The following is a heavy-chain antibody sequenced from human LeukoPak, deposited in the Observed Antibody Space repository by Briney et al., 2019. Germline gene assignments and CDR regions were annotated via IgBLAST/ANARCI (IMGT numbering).Heavy chain of an antibody. CDR1: GGSFSGYY. CDR2: INHSGST. CDR3: ARGRYSYQT. V-gene: IGHV4-34*01. Sequence: PSETLSLTCAVYGGSFSGYYWSWICQPPGKGLEWIGEINHSGSTNYNPSLKSRVTISVDTSKNQFSLKLSSVTAADTAVYYCARGRYSYQTWGQGTLVTVSS. D-gene: IGHD5-18*01. J-gene: IGHJ4*02.